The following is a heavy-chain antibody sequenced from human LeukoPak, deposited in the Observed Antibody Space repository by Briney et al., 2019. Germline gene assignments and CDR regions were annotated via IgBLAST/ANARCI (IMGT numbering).Heavy chain of an antibody. V-gene: IGHV3-33*01. CDR3: AREVLSGYSSGWYRGFDY. CDR2: IWYDGSNK. D-gene: IGHD6-19*01. Sequence: GRSLRLSCAASGFTFSSYGMHWVRQAPGKGLQWGAGIWYDGSNKYYADSVKGRFTSPRDNSKITLYLQMNSLRAEDTAVYYCAREVLSGYSSGWYRGFDYWGQGTLVTVSS. CDR1: GFTFSSYG. J-gene: IGHJ4*02.